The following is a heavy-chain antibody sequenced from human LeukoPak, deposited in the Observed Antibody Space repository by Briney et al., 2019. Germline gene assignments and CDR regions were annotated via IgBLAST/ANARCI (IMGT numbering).Heavy chain of an antibody. CDR3: TSYRGAFFQH. J-gene: IGHJ1*01. V-gene: IGHV4-34*01. Sequence: SETLSLTCAVYGGSFSGYYWSWIRQPPGKGLEWIGEINHSGSTHYNPSLKSRVTISVDTSKNQFSLKLSSVTAADTAVYYCTSYRGAFFQHWGQGTLVTVSS. CDR2: INHSGST. CDR1: GGSFSGYY. D-gene: IGHD4-23*01.